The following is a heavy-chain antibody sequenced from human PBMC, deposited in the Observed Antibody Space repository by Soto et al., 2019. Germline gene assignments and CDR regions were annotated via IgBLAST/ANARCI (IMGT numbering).Heavy chain of an antibody. V-gene: IGHV1-69*01. CDR3: AKVGYSTPMGYFYGMDV. Sequence: QAQLEQSGGEVKKPGSSVKVSCKASRVAISKFIVTWVRQAPGLGLEWVGGIIPIFGTANYAQKFQGRVTITADESTSTSYMEVNNLRSEDTAVHYCAKVGYSTPMGYFYGMDVWGQGTTVIVSS. CDR1: RVAISKFI. J-gene: IGHJ6*02. CDR2: IIPIFGTA. D-gene: IGHD1-26*01.